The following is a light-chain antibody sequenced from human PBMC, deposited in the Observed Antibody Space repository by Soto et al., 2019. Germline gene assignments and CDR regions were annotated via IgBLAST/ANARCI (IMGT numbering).Light chain of an antibody. CDR2: DVN. Sequence: QSALTQPASVSGSPGQSITISCTGSSSDVGLYNYVSWYQQHPGKAPKLMIYDVNDRPSGVSDRFSGSKSGNTASLTISGLQADDKADYFCSSYTSDTTHVVFGGGTKLTVL. CDR3: SSYTSDTTHVV. CDR1: SSDVGLYNY. J-gene: IGLJ2*01. V-gene: IGLV2-14*03.